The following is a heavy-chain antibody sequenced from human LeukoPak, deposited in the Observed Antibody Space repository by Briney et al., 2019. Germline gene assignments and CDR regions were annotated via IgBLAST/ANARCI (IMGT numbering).Heavy chain of an antibody. CDR1: GFTFSNYA. V-gene: IGHV3-23*01. Sequence: GGSLRLSCAASGFTFSNYAMSWVRQAPGKGLEWVSVISASGGSTYYADSVRGRFTISRHNSNGTLHLQMDSLRAEDTAVYYCARVGGITIFGVVTNYYYYYGMDVWGQGTTVTVSS. J-gene: IGHJ6*02. CDR2: ISASGGST. D-gene: IGHD3-3*01. CDR3: ARVGGITIFGVVTNYYYYYGMDV.